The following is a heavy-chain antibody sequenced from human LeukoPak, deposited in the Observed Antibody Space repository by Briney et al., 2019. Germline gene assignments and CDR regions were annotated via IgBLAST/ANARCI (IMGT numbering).Heavy chain of an antibody. CDR2: ISTYNGDT. D-gene: IGHD3-16*02. Sequence: ASVKVSCKASGYTFTRYAITWVRQAPGQGLEWMGWISTYNGDTNYAQNLQGRVTMTTDTSTSTAYMELRSPRSDDTAVYYCARVEGITFGGVIVMGDYWGQGTLVTVSS. CDR3: ARVEGITFGGVIVMGDY. V-gene: IGHV1-18*01. CDR1: GYTFTRYA. J-gene: IGHJ4*02.